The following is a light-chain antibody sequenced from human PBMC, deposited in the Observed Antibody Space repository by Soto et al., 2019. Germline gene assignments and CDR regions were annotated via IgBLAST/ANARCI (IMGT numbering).Light chain of an antibody. Sequence: EIVLTQSPGTLSLSPGERATLSCRAGQSVSNIYLAWYHQKPGQAPRLLIHGGSNRATGTSDRFTGGGSGTDFTLTISRLEPEDYGVYYCQQFGGSPSYTFGQGTKVEIK. CDR1: QSVSNIY. J-gene: IGKJ2*01. CDR2: GGS. CDR3: QQFGGSPSYT. V-gene: IGKV3-20*01.